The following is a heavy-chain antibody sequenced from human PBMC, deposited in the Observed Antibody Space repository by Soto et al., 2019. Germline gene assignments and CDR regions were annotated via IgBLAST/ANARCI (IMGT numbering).Heavy chain of an antibody. V-gene: IGHV3-53*01. J-gene: IGHJ4*02. CDR3: ARSWGYLDY. Sequence: PWGSLRLSCAASGFIVISNYMSWVRQAPGKGLEWVSVLYSGGDTDYAVSVQGRFTISRDNSKNTLYLQMNSLRAEDTAVYYCARSWGYLDYWGQGTLVTVSS. CDR1: GFIVISNY. D-gene: IGHD3-16*01. CDR2: LYSGGDT.